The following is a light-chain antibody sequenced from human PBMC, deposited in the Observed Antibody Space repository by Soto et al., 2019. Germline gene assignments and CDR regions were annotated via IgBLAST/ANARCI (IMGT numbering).Light chain of an antibody. CDR3: YSYAGTSTYI. J-gene: IGLJ1*01. CDR1: SSDVGTYNL. V-gene: IGLV2-23*02. Sequence: QSVLTQPASVAGSPGQSITISCTGTSSDVGTYNLVSWYQQLPDKAPKLIIHEVNKRPSGVSTRFSGSKSGNTAYLTISGLQADDDADYHCYSYAGTSTYIFGTGTKVTLL. CDR2: EVN.